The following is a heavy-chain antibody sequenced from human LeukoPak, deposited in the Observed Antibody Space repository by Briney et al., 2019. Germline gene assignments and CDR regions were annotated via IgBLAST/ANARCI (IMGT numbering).Heavy chain of an antibody. J-gene: IGHJ4*02. CDR2: ISGGGSPV. V-gene: IGHV3-48*02. CDR3: ARGLGSSWFYR. Sequence: GGSLRLSCAASGFSFSSNNMNWVRQAPGKRPEWLAYISGGGSPVSYADSVKGRFTISRDNAKNLVYLHMNSLRDEDTALYYCARGLGSSWFYRWGQGTLVTVSS. D-gene: IGHD6-13*01. CDR1: GFSFSSNN.